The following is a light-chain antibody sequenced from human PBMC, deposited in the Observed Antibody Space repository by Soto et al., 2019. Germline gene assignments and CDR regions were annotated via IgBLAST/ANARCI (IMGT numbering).Light chain of an antibody. J-gene: IGLJ1*01. CDR3: AAWDDSLNGDYV. V-gene: IGLV1-44*01. Sequence: QSVLTQPPSASGTPGQRVTISCSGSSSNFGSNTVNWYQQLPGTAPKLLIYSNNQRPSGVPDRFSGSKSGTSASLAISGLQSEDEADYYCAAWDDSLNGDYVFGTGPKVTVL. CDR1: SSNFGSNT. CDR2: SNN.